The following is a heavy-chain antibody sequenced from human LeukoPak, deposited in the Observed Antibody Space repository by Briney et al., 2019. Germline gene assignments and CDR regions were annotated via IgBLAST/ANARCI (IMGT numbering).Heavy chain of an antibody. Sequence: SETLSLTCSVSGGSISTYYWTWIRQTPGKGLEWIGYSHYSGSTNYNPSLKSRVTISVDTSKNQFSLKLNSVTAADTAIYYCARAPRGESDAASGFYSMDVWGQGTTVTVSS. V-gene: IGHV4-59*01. CDR1: GGSISTYY. CDR2: SHYSGST. D-gene: IGHD3-22*01. J-gene: IGHJ6*02. CDR3: ARAPRGESDAASGFYSMDV.